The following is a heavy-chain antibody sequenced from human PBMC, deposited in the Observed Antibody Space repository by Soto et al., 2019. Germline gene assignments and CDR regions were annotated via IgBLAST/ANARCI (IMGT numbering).Heavy chain of an antibody. Sequence: LVKVSCKASGGTFSSYAISWVRQAPGQGLEWMGGIIPIFGTANYAQKFQGRVTITADKSTSTAYMELSSLRSEDTAVYYCARGPAVAAAEGKYYYYYGMDVWGQGTTVTVSS. V-gene: IGHV1-69*06. CDR1: GGTFSSYA. CDR3: ARGPAVAAAEGKYYYYYGMDV. J-gene: IGHJ6*02. D-gene: IGHD6-13*01. CDR2: IIPIFGTA.